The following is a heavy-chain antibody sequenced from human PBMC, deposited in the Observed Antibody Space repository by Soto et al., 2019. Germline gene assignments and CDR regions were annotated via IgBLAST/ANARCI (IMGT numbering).Heavy chain of an antibody. CDR1: GGSISSSSYY. V-gene: IGHV4-39*01. J-gene: IGHJ6*02. Sequence: SETLSLTCIVSGGSISSSSYYWGWIRQPPGKGLEWIGNVDYTGSTYYNPSLKSRVTISVDTSKKQFSLRLSSVTAADTAVYYCASCRSGGSCIYGMDVWGQGTTVS. CDR2: VDYTGST. CDR3: ASCRSGGSCIYGMDV. D-gene: IGHD2-15*01.